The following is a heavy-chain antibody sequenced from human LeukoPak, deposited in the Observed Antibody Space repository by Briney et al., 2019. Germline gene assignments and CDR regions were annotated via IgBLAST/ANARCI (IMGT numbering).Heavy chain of an antibody. CDR3: ATARCSSSWLWFDP. V-gene: IGHV4-30-2*01. J-gene: IGHJ5*02. D-gene: IGHD6-6*01. Sequence: SETLSLTCAVSGGSISSGGYSWSWIRQPPGKGLEWIGYIYHSGSTYYNPSLKSRVTISVDRSKNQFSLKLSSVTAADTAVYYCATARCSSSWLWFDPWGQGTLVTVSS. CDR2: IYHSGST. CDR1: GGSISSGGYS.